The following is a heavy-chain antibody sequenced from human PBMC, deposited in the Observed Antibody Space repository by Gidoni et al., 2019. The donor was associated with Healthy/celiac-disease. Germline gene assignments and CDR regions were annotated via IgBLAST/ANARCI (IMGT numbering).Heavy chain of an antibody. J-gene: IGHJ4*02. CDR2: LYYSGST. Sequence: QVQLQESGPGLVKPSQTLSLTCTVSGGSISRGGYYWSWIRQHPGTGLEWIGYLYYSGSTYYNPSLKSRVTISVDTSKNQFSLKLSSVTAADTAVYYCARGPGVSYGYSSFDYWGQGTLVTVSS. CDR1: GGSISRGGYY. D-gene: IGHD5-18*01. CDR3: ARGPGVSYGYSSFDY. V-gene: IGHV4-31*03.